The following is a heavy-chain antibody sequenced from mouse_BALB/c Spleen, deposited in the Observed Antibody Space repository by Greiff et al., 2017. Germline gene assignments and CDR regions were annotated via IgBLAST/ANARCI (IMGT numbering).Heavy chain of an antibody. Sequence: VQLQQSGPELVNPVASVKISCKASGYSFTGYYIHWVKQGPRKSLEWIGYINPYNDGTKYNEKFKGKATLTSDKSSSTAYMELSSLTSEDSAVYYCARRGTTGYWYFDVWGAGTTVTVSS. CDR1: GYSFTGYY. CDR3: ARRGTTGYWYFDV. CDR2: INPYNDGT. J-gene: IGHJ1*01. D-gene: IGHD1-1*01. V-gene: IGHV1-14*01.